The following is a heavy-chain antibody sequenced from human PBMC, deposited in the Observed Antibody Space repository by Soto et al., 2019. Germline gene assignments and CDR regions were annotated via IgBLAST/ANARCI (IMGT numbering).Heavy chain of an antibody. V-gene: IGHV4-30-4*01. CDR1: GGSISSGDYY. J-gene: IGHJ4*02. CDR3: AGGDSSKHLYDY. Sequence: SETLSLTCTVSGGSISSGDYYWSWIRQPPGKGLEWIGFISYSGTTYNNPSLKSRVTISVDTSKSQFSLKLSSVTAADTAVYFCAGGDSSKHLYDYWGQGALVTVSS. D-gene: IGHD2-21*02. CDR2: ISYSGTT.